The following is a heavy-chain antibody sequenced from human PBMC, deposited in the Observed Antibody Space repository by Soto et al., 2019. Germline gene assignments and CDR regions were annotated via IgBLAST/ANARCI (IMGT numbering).Heavy chain of an antibody. CDR2: ISSSGSTI. J-gene: IGHJ4*02. Sequence: PGGSLRLSCAASGFTFSDYYMSWIRQAPGKGLEWVSYISSSGSTIYYADSVKGRFTISRDNAKNSLYLQMNSLRAEDTAVYYCARDLYPHSDYDYGDYVRLVDYWGQGTLVTVSS. CDR1: GFTFSDYY. D-gene: IGHD4-17*01. CDR3: ARDLYPHSDYDYGDYVRLVDY. V-gene: IGHV3-11*01.